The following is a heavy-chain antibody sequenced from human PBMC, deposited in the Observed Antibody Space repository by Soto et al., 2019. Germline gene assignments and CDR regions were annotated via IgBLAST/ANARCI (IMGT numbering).Heavy chain of an antibody. CDR3: ARGVDAGYDY. CDR2: MSPNSGNT. V-gene: IGHV1-8*01. J-gene: IGHJ4*02. Sequence: QVQLVQSGAAVKKPGASLKVSCKASGYTFTSFDINWVRQAAGQGREWMGWMSPNSGNTEYIQKFQGRVTMTRDTSTSTAYLELSSLRSEYTAVYYCARGVDAGYDYWGQGTLVTVSS. CDR1: GYTFTSFD. D-gene: IGHD5-12*01.